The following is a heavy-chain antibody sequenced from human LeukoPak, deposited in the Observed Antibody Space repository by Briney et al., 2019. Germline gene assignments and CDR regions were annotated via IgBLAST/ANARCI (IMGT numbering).Heavy chain of an antibody. CDR3: AKDRYCSGGSCYYDAFDS. V-gene: IGHV3-33*06. CDR2: IWYDGSNK. CDR1: GFTFSSYG. D-gene: IGHD2-15*01. Sequence: GGSLRLSCAASGFTFSSYGMHWVRQAPGKGLEWVAVIWYDGSNKYYADSVKGRFTISRDNSKNTLYLQMNSLRAEDTAVYYCAKDRYCSGGSCYYDAFDSWGQGTMVTVSS. J-gene: IGHJ3*02.